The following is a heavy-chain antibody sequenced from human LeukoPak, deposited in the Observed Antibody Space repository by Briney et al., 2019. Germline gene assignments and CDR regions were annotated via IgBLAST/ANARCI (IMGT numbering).Heavy chain of an antibody. CDR2: IYYSGST. CDR1: GGSISSYY. CDR3: ARDKGDYGDYYWFDP. D-gene: IGHD4-17*01. J-gene: IGHJ5*02. V-gene: IGHV4-59*01. Sequence: PSETLSLTCIVSGGSISSYYWSWIRQAPGKGLEWIGYIYYSGSTNYNPSLKSRVTISVDTSKNQFSLKLRSVTAADTAVYYCARDKGDYGDYYWFDPWGQGTLVTVSS.